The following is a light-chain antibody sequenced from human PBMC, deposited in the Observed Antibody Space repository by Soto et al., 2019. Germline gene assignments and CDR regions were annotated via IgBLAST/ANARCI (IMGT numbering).Light chain of an antibody. CDR1: SSDVGGYNF. J-gene: IGLJ3*02. CDR2: DVN. V-gene: IGLV2-11*01. Sequence: QSALTQPRSVSGSPGQSVTISCSGSSSDVGGYNFVSWYQQHPGKAPKLMIYDVNKRPSGVPDRFSGSKSGNTASLTISGLQAADEADYYCCSNAGSYTWVFGGGTQLTVL. CDR3: CSNAGSYTWV.